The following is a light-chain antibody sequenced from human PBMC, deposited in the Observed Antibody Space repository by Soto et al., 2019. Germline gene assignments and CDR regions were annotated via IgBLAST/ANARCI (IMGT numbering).Light chain of an antibody. CDR2: DAS. V-gene: IGKV1-33*01. Sequence: DSQMTQSPSSLAASVGERVAMTCQASQDISNYLNWYQQKPGKAPKLLIYDASNLETGVPSRFSGSGSGTKFTLTIASLQPDDFATYYCQQYETFSGTFGPGTKVDI. CDR3: QQYETFSGT. CDR1: QDISNY. J-gene: IGKJ1*01.